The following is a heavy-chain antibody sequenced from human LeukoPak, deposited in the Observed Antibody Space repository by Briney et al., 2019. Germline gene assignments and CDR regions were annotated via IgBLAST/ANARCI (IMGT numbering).Heavy chain of an antibody. CDR3: ARGPTLTYYYDSSGYYCFDY. CDR1: GDSISRSLYY. J-gene: IGHJ4*02. V-gene: IGHV4-39*07. CDR2: INHSGST. Sequence: SETLSLTCTVSGDSISRSLYYWGWIRQPPGKGLEWIGEINHSGSTNYNPSLKSRVTISVDTSKNQFSLKLSSVTAADTAVYYCARGPTLTYYYDSSGYYCFDYWGQGTLVTVSS. D-gene: IGHD3-22*01.